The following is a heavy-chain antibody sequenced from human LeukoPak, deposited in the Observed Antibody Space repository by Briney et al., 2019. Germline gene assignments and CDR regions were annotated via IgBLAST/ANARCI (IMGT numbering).Heavy chain of an antibody. J-gene: IGHJ5*02. CDR2: IYYSGST. V-gene: IGHV4-59*08. Sequence: SETLSLTCTVSGGSISSYYWSWIRQPPGKGLEWIGYIYYSGSTNYNPSLKSRVTISVDTSKNQFSLKLSSVTAADTAVYYCAILPSSWGQGTLVTVSS. CDR1: GGSISSYY. CDR3: AILPSS.